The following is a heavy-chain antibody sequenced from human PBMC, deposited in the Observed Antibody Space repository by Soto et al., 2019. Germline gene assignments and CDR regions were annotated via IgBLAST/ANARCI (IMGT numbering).Heavy chain of an antibody. CDR3: ARVHGKGVGVVTFYYYYYGMDV. Sequence: GASVKVSCKASGYTFTSYDINWVRQATGQRLEWMGWMNPNRGNTGYAQKFQGRVTMTRNTSISTAYMELSSLRSEDTAVYYCARVHGKGVGVVTFYYYYYGMDVWGQGTTVTVSS. J-gene: IGHJ6*02. D-gene: IGHD3-3*01. V-gene: IGHV1-8*01. CDR2: MNPNRGNT. CDR1: GYTFTSYD.